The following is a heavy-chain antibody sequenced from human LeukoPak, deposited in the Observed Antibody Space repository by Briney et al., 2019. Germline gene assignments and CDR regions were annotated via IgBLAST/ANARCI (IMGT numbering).Heavy chain of an antibody. CDR1: GYTFTSYY. D-gene: IGHD3-3*01. CDR2: MNPNSGNT. V-gene: IGHV1-8*03. Sequence: ASVKVSCKASGYTFTSYYVHWVRQAPGQGLEWMGWMNPNSGNTGYAQKFQGRVTITRNTSISTAYMELSSLRSEDTAVYYCARGSITIFGVELLDYWGQGTLVTVSS. CDR3: ARGSITIFGVELLDY. J-gene: IGHJ4*02.